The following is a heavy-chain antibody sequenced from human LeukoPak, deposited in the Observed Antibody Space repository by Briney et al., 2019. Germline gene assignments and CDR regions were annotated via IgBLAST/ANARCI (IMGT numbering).Heavy chain of an antibody. Sequence: GGSLRLSCAASGFTFGSYAMHWVRQAPGKGLEWVAVISYDGSNKYYADSVKGRFTISRDNSKNTLYLQMNSLRAEDTAVYYCAKDQALEYYYDSSGLDAFDIWGQGTMVTVSS. CDR2: ISYDGSNK. V-gene: IGHV3-30-3*01. D-gene: IGHD3-22*01. CDR3: AKDQALEYYYDSSGLDAFDI. CDR1: GFTFGSYA. J-gene: IGHJ3*02.